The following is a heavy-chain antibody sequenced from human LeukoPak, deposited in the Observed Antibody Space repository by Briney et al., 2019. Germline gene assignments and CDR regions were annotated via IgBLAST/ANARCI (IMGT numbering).Heavy chain of an antibody. CDR3: ARAQELLRSVDY. J-gene: IGHJ4*02. CDR1: GGSISTNNYH. V-gene: IGHV4-39*07. D-gene: IGHD1-26*01. CDR2: FYYNGNT. Sequence: SETLSLTCTVSGGSISTNNYHWGWIRQPPGKGLEWIGTFYYNGNTYYNPSLKSRVTISVDMSKNQFSLKLTSVTAADTAVYYCARAQELLRSVDYWGQGSLVTVSS.